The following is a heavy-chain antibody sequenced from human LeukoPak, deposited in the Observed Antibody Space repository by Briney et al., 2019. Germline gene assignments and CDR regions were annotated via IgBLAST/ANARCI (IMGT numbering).Heavy chain of an antibody. CDR2: INHSGGT. V-gene: IGHV4-34*01. CDR3: ARGQEAATGQLSDWFDP. D-gene: IGHD2-15*01. J-gene: IGHJ5*02. Sequence: NWVRQPPGKGLEGIGEINHSGGTNYNPSLKSRVTLSVDLSKSHFSLKLTSVTAADTAVYYCARGQEAATGQLSDWFDPWGQGTLVTVSS.